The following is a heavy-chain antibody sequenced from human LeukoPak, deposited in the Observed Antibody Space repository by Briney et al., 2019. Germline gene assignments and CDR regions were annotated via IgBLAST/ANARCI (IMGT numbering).Heavy chain of an antibody. D-gene: IGHD1-1*01. J-gene: IGHJ3*02. CDR1: GFTFSNNG. CDR2: IWYDESNK. Sequence: GRSLRLSCAASGFTFSNNGRHWVRQVPGKGLEWVAGIWYDESNKYYAYSVEGRFTISRDNSKNTLDQEMNSLRAEDTAVYYCGRMGPALNDLFDIWGQGTMVTVSS. CDR3: GRMGPALNDLFDI. V-gene: IGHV3-33*08.